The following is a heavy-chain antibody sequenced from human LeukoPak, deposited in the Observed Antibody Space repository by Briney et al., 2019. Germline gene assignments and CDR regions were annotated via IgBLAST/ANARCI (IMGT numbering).Heavy chain of an antibody. CDR1: GFTFSSYS. Sequence: PGGSLRLSCAASGFTFSSYSMNWVRQAPGKGLEWVSYISSSSSTIYYADSVKGRFTISRDNVKNSLYLQMNSLRAEDTAVYYCARGGVVPAAPFDPWGQGTLVTVSS. CDR3: ARGGVVPAAPFDP. CDR2: ISSSSSTI. V-gene: IGHV3-48*01. J-gene: IGHJ5*02. D-gene: IGHD2-2*01.